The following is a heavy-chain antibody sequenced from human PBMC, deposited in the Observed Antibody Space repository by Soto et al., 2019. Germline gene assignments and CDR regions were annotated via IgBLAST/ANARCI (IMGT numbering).Heavy chain of an antibody. CDR3: ARAIADRIYSSYRMDV. CDR2: ISYDGSKK. CDR1: GFTFGGYA. D-gene: IGHD6-13*01. Sequence: VGSLRHSCAASGFTFGGYAMHWVRQAPGKGLEWVAVISYDGSKKYFADSVKGRFTISRDNSTNTLYLQMNSLRTEDTAVYYCARAIADRIYSSYRMDVWGPGNTVTVFS. J-gene: IGHJ6*02. V-gene: IGHV3-30-3*01.